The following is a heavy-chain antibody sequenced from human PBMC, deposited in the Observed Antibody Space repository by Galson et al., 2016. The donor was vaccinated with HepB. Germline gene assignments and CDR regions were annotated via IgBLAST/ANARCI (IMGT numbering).Heavy chain of an antibody. CDR3: ARQAYYDSSGYYYPLGY. CDR1: GFIVSSNY. J-gene: IGHJ4*02. D-gene: IGHD3-22*01. CDR2: IYIGGST. Sequence: SLRLSCAASGFIVSSNYMTWVRQAPGKGLEWVSIIYIGGSTYYADSVKGRFTISRDNSKNTLYLQMNNLRAEDTAVYYCARQAYYDSSGYYYPLGYWGQGTLVTVSS. V-gene: IGHV3-53*01.